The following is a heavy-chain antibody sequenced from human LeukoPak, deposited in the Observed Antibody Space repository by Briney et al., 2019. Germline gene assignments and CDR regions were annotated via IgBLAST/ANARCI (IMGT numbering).Heavy chain of an antibody. CDR1: GFTFSNYS. V-gene: IGHV3-21*04. CDR3: ARRELWLGGVDY. CDR2: ISSSSSYI. Sequence: GGSLRLSCAASGFTFSNYSMNWVRQAPGKGLEWVSSISSSSSYIYYADSVKGRFTISRDNSKNTLYLQMNSLRAEDTAVYYCARRELWLGGVDYWGQGTLVTVSS. J-gene: IGHJ4*02. D-gene: IGHD5-18*01.